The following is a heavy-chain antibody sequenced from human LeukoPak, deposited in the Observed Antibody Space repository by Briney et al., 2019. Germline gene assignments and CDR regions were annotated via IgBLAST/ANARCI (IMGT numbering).Heavy chain of an antibody. CDR1: GGSISSDSYY. V-gene: IGHV4-39*07. J-gene: IGHJ4*02. CDR3: ARGRGMTTVTTKEYYFDY. CDR2: IYYSGST. Sequence: SETLSLTCIVSGGSISSDSYYWGWIRQPPGKGLEWIGSIYYSGSTYYNPSLKSRVTISVDTSKNQFSLKLSSVTAADTAVYYCARGRGMTTVTTKEYYFDYWGQGTLVTVSS. D-gene: IGHD4-17*01.